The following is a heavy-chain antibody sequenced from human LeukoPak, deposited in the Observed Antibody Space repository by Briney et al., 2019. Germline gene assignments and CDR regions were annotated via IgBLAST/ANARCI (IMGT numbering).Heavy chain of an antibody. V-gene: IGHV4-30-2*06. Sequence: SQTLSLTCAVSGGSISSGGYSWSWIRQSPGKGLEWIGYIYHSGTTYYNPSLQSRVTISVDRSKNQFSLKLSSVTAADMAVYYCARARGGIGYEYNWFDPWGQGSLVTVSS. D-gene: IGHD5-12*01. CDR2: IYHSGTT. CDR1: GGSISSGGYS. CDR3: ARARGGIGYEYNWFDP. J-gene: IGHJ5*02.